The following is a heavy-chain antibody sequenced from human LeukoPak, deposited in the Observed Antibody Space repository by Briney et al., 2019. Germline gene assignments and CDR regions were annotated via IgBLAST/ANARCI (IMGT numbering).Heavy chain of an antibody. CDR3: AKVSRGSYYGGASYYFDY. CDR1: GFTFDDYA. Sequence: GGSLRLSCAASGFTFDDYAMHWVRQAPGKGLEWVPLISGDGGSTYYADSVKGRFTISRDNSKNSLYLQMNSLRTEDTALYYCAKVSRGSYYGGASYYFDYWGQGTLVTVSS. V-gene: IGHV3-43*02. CDR2: ISGDGGST. J-gene: IGHJ4*02. D-gene: IGHD1-26*01.